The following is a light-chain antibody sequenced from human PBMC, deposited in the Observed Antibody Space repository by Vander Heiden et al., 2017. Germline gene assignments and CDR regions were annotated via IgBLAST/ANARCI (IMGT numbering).Light chain of an antibody. CDR2: GTS. CDR3: QQYAGIPWT. V-gene: IGKV3-20*01. Sequence: EIVSSQSPCTLSLSPGELATLSCMASQSDRSPCLAWYQQKPGQAPNLLMYGTSSRATGTPDRFSGSGSGTDFTLTISGLEPEDAAVYYCQQYAGIPWTFGQGTKVELK. J-gene: IGKJ1*01. CDR1: QSDRSPC.